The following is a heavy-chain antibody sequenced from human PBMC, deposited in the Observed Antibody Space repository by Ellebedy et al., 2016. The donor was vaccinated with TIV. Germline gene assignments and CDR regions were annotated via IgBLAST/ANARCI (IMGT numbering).Heavy chain of an antibody. CDR2: IYYSGST. Sequence: SETLSLTCTVSGGSISSYYWSWIRQPPGKGLEWIGYIYYSGSTNYNPSLKSRVTISVDTSKNQFSLKLSSVTAADTAVYYCARLGLLFGVGATYYYFDYWGQGTLVTVSS. CDR3: ARLGLLFGVGATYYYFDY. V-gene: IGHV4-59*08. J-gene: IGHJ4*02. D-gene: IGHD1-26*01. CDR1: GGSISSYY.